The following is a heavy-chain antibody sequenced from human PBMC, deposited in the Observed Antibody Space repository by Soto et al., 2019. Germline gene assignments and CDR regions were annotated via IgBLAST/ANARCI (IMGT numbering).Heavy chain of an antibody. CDR3: ARFMTYYYDSSGYYASD. CDR1: GYTFASYG. D-gene: IGHD3-22*01. V-gene: IGHV1-18*01. J-gene: IGHJ4*02. CDR2: ISAYNGNT. Sequence: QVQLVQSGAEVKKPGASVKVSCKASGYTFASYGISWVRQAPGQGLEWMGWISAYNGNTNYAQKLQGRVTMTTDTSTSTAYMELRSLRSDDTAVYYCARFMTYYYDSSGYYASDWGQGTLVTVSS.